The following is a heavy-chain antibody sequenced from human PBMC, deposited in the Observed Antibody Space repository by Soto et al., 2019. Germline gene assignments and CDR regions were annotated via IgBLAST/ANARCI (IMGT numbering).Heavy chain of an antibody. D-gene: IGHD1-1*01. CDR1: GGSISSGGYS. V-gene: IGHV4-30-2*01. CDR3: ARDQLEGNWFDP. Sequence: QLQLQESGSGLVRPSQTLSLTCAVSGGSISSGGYSWNWIRQPPGKGLEWIGYIYHSGSTLYNPSLNRRVTISLDKSQNQFSLKLTSVTAADTAVYYCARDQLEGNWFDPWGQGTLVTVSS. CDR2: IYHSGST. J-gene: IGHJ5*02.